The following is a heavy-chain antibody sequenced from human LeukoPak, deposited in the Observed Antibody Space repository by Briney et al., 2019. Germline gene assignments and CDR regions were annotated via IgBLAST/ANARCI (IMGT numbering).Heavy chain of an antibody. CDR3: ASSGGYDFLG. V-gene: IGHV1-69*04. Sequence: ASVKVSCKASGGTFSSYAISWVRQAPGQGVEWMGRIIPILGIANYAQKFQGRVTIPADKSTSTAYMELSSLRSEDTAVYYCASSGGYDFLGWGQGTLVTVSS. J-gene: IGHJ4*02. CDR1: GGTFSSYA. D-gene: IGHD5-12*01. CDR2: IIPILGIA.